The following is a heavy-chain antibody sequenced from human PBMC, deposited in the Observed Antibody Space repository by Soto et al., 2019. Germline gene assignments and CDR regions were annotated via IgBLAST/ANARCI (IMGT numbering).Heavy chain of an antibody. Sequence: ASVKVSCKASGYTFTSYGISWVRQAPGQGLEWMGWISGYNDNPRYAQNLQGLQGRVTMTTDTSTSTAYMELRSLRSDDTAVYYCARVRSVYYDSSGYPGGDAFDIWGQGTMVTVSS. V-gene: IGHV1-18*01. CDR1: GYTFTSYG. D-gene: IGHD3-22*01. J-gene: IGHJ3*02. CDR2: ISGYNDNP. CDR3: ARVRSVYYDSSGYPGGDAFDI.